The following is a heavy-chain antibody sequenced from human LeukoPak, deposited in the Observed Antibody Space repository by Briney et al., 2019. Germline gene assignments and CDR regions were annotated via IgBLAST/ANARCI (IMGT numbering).Heavy chain of an antibody. CDR1: GFTFSNYA. J-gene: IGHJ3*02. CDR3: AKGIRGVPNDAFDI. D-gene: IGHD3-10*01. V-gene: IGHV3-23*01. CDR2: FSGGGSST. Sequence: GGSLRLSCAASGFTFSNYAMSWVRQAPGKGMEWVSTFSGGGSSTYYADSVKGRFTISRDNSKNTLYLQTTSLRAEDTAVYYCAKGIRGVPNDAFDIWGQGTIVTVSS.